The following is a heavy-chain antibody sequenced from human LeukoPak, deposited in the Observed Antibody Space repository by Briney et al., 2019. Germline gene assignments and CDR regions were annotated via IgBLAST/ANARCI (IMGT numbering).Heavy chain of an antibody. CDR2: IKSKNDGATT. CDR1: GFTFDIAW. J-gene: IGHJ4*02. V-gene: IGHV3-15*01. Sequence: KSGGSLRLSCAVSGFTFDIAWMNWVRQAPGEGLEWVGRIKSKNDGATTDYAAPVRGRFTISTDDSKNTLYLQMNSLKTEDTAVYYRTIDMVDTPMVNDYWGQGTLVTVSS. D-gene: IGHD5-18*01. CDR3: TIDMVDTPMVNDY.